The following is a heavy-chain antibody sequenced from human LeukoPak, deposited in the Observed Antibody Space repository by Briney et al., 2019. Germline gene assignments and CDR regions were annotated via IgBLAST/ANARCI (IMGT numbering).Heavy chain of an antibody. CDR2: ISYDGSNK. CDR1: GFTFSSYG. Sequence: TGGSLRLSCAASGFTFSSYGMHWVRQAPGKGLEWVAVISYDGSNKYYADSVKGRFTISRDNSKNTLYLQMNSLRAEDTAVYYCAKHPFAGYYDSSGYSPGPMNDYWGQGTLVTVSS. CDR3: AKHPFAGYYDSSGYSPGPMNDY. D-gene: IGHD3-22*01. J-gene: IGHJ4*02. V-gene: IGHV3-30*18.